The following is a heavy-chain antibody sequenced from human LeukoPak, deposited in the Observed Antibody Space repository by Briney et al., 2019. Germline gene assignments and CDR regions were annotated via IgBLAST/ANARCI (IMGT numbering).Heavy chain of an antibody. CDR1: GGSISSSSYY. Sequence: ETLSLTCTVSGGSISSSSYYWGWVRQAPGKGLEWVSSISSSSTYIYYADSVKGRFTISRDNAKNSLHLQMNSLRAEDTAVYYCARGGGYSGYDLDAFDIWGQGTMVTVSS. J-gene: IGHJ3*02. V-gene: IGHV3-21*01. CDR3: ARGGGYSGYDLDAFDI. D-gene: IGHD5-12*01. CDR2: ISSSSTYI.